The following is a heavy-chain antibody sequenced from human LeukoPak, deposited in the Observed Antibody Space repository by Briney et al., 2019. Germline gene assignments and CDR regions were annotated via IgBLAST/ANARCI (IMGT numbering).Heavy chain of an antibody. CDR2: IYVTGN. J-gene: IGHJ6*03. CDR1: GGSIGTYY. V-gene: IGHV4-59*08. D-gene: IGHD3-16*02. Sequence: SETLSLTCTVSGGSIGTYYWSWVRQSPGKGLEWIGYIYVTGNRYNPYLQSRVTISVDTSRNQFFLKMSPVTAADTAVYYCARHIGGGIEDMDVWGKGTKVTVSS. CDR3: ARHIGGGIEDMDV.